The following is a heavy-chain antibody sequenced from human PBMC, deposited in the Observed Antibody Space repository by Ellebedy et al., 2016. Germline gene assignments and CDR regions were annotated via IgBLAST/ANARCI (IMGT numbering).Heavy chain of an antibody. J-gene: IGHJ4*02. CDR3: AREAAAGIVY. D-gene: IGHD6-13*01. Sequence: ESLKISXAASGFTFSSYSMNWVRQPPGKGLEWIGEINHSGSTNYNPSLKSRVTISVDTSKNQFSLKLSSVTAADTAVYYCAREAAAGIVYWGQGTLVTVSS. CDR2: INHSGST. CDR1: GFTFSSYS. V-gene: IGHV4-34*01.